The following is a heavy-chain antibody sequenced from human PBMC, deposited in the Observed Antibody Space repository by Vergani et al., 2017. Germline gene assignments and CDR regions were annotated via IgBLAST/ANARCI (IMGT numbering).Heavy chain of an antibody. V-gene: IGHV1-69*01. CDR2: IIPIFGTA. Sequence: QVQLVQSGAEVKKPGSSVKVSCKASGGTFSSYAISWVRQAPGQGLEWMGGIIPIFGTANYAQKFQGRVTITADESTSTAYMELSSLRSEDTAVYYCARDFDPDYYGAGRPLAVVTEDYYGIDVWGQGTTVTVSS. J-gene: IGHJ6*02. CDR1: GGTFSSYA. D-gene: IGHD3-10*01. CDR3: ARDFDPDYYGAGRPLAVVTEDYYGIDV.